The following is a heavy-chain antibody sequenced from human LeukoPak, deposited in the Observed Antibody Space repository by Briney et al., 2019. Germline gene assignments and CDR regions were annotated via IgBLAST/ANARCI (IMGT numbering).Heavy chain of an antibody. CDR3: ARGGVIDAFDF. CDR2: VNPNSGDT. D-gene: IGHD2-21*01. CDR1: GYTFTGYY. J-gene: IGHJ3*01. Sequence: ASVKVSCKASGYTFTGYYLHWVRQAPGQGLEWMGWVNPNSGDTKSAQKFQGSVTMTRDTSISTAYMVLSRLRSDDTAVFYCARGGVIDAFDFWGQGTMVTVSS. V-gene: IGHV1-2*02.